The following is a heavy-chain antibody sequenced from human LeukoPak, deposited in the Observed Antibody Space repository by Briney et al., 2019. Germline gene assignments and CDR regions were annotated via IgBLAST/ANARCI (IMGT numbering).Heavy chain of an antibody. CDR2: IKQDGSEE. CDR3: ARYRYLGY. D-gene: IGHD5-18*01. J-gene: IGHJ4*02. Sequence: LSGGSLRLSCAASGFTFSSDWMSWVRQAPGKGLEWVANIKQDGSEEYYVDSVEGRFAISRDNAKNSLYLQMNSLRAEDTAVYYCARYRYLGYWGQGTLVIVSS. V-gene: IGHV3-7*04. CDR1: GFTFSSDW.